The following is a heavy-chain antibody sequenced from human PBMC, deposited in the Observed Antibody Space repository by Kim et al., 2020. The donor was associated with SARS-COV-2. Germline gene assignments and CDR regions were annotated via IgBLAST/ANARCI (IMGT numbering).Heavy chain of an antibody. CDR1: GFTFSSYA. D-gene: IGHD2-2*01. J-gene: IGHJ4*02. CDR2: ISYDGSNK. V-gene: IGHV3-30*04. Sequence: GGSLRLSCAASGFTFSSYAMHWVRQAPGKGLESVAVISYDGSNKYYADSVKGRFTISRDNSKNTLYLQMNSLRAEDTAVYYCARDPGPQLPSTFDYWGQG. CDR3: ARDPGPQLPSTFDY.